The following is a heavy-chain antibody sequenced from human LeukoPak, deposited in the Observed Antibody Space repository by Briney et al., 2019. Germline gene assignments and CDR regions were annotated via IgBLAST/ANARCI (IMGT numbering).Heavy chain of an antibody. J-gene: IGHJ4*02. CDR3: ARDLLQYGSGSYYSPYEY. D-gene: IGHD3-10*01. V-gene: IGHV3-30*04. CDR2: ISYDVSNK. Sequence: GGSLRLSCAASGFTFSLYAMHWVRQAPGKGLEWVAVISYDVSNKYYADSVKGRFTISRDNSRNTVYLQMNSLRAEDTAVYYCARDLLQYGSGSYYSPYEYWGQGTLVTVSS. CDR1: GFTFSLYA.